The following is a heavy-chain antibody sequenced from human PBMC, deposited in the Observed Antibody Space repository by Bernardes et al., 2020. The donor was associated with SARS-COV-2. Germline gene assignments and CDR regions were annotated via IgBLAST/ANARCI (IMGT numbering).Heavy chain of an antibody. CDR1: GFTFNNYG. CDR3: ARGGVSGNNAFDI. D-gene: IGHD1-26*01. J-gene: IGHJ3*02. Sequence: GGSLRLSCAASGFTFNNYGMHWVRQAPGKGLEWVALISYDGSIKYYGDSVKGRFTISRDYSKNTLDLQMSSLRAEDTAVYYCARGGVSGNNAFDIWGQGPMVSVS. CDR2: ISYDGSIK. V-gene: IGHV3-30*03.